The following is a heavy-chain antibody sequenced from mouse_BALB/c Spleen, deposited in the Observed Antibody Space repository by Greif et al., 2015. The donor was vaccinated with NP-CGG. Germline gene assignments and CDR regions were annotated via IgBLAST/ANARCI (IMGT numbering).Heavy chain of an antibody. CDR3: ATLITTADDYYAMDY. V-gene: IGHV1-7*01. J-gene: IGHJ4*01. CDR2: INPSTGYT. Sequence: VQLQESGPELVKPGASVKISCKASGYTFTSYWMHWVKQRPGQGLEWIGYINPSTGYTEYNQKFKDKATLTADKSSSTAYMQLSSLTSEDSAVYYCATLITTADDYYAMDYWGQGTSVTVSS. CDR1: GYTFTSYW. D-gene: IGHD1-2*01.